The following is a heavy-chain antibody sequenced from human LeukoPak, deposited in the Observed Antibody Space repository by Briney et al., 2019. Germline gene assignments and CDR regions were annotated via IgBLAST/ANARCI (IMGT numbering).Heavy chain of an antibody. J-gene: IGHJ1*01. CDR3: ARAYKDRSLAGKKEFFQH. Sequence: GRSLRLSCAASGFTFDNYAMNWVRQVPGKGLDWISLISWNSGTIGYADSVKGRFTISRDNANNFLYLQMNSLRAEDTALYYCARAYKDRSLAGKKEFFQHWGQGTLVTVSS. CDR2: ISWNSGTI. CDR1: GFTFDNYA. D-gene: IGHD6-19*01. V-gene: IGHV3-9*01.